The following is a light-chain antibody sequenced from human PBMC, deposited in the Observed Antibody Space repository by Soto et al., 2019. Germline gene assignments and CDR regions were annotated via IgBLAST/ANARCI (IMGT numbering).Light chain of an antibody. CDR2: EVT. CDR1: SSDVGGYNH. Sequence: QSALTQPASVSGSPGQSITISCTGTSSDVGGYNHVSWYQHHPGKAPKRIIYEVTKRPSGVSNRFSGSKSGDTASQTISGLQDEDEADYYCSSHTASTTRIFGTGSKVTVL. J-gene: IGLJ1*01. CDR3: SSHTASTTRI. V-gene: IGLV2-14*01.